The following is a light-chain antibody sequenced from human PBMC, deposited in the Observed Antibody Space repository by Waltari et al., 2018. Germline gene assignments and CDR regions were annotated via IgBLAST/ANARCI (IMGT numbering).Light chain of an antibody. CDR2: DVS. J-gene: IGLJ3*02. Sequence: SVTISCTGASSDMGRYDIVSWYQQHPGNAPKLVISDVSKRPSGVSDRFSGSKSGDTASLTISGLQFEDEADYYCCSYAGNYVWVFGGGTRLTVL. V-gene: IGLV2-23*02. CDR1: SSDMGRYDI. CDR3: CSYAGNYVWV.